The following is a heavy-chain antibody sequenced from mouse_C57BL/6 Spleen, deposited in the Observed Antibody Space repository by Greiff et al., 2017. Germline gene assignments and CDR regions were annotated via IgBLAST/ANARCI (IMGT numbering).Heavy chain of an antibody. CDR3: ARYDGYFYAMDY. J-gene: IGHJ4*01. V-gene: IGHV1-80*01. CDR2: IYPGDGDT. CDR1: GYAFSSYW. Sequence: VKLQESGAELVKPGASVKISCKASGYAFSSYWLNWVKQRPGKGLEWIGQIYPGDGDTNYNGKFKGKATLTADKSSSTAYMQLSSLTSEDSAVYFCARYDGYFYAMDYWGQGTSVTVSS. D-gene: IGHD2-3*01.